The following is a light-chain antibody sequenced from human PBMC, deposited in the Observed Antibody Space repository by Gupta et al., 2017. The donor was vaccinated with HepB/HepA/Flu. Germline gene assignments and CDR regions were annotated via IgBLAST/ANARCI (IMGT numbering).Light chain of an antibody. Sequence: DIQMTQSPSSVSASLGDTVTITCRASQDIRNWLAWYQQKPETAPNVLIYGASTLQNGVPSRLTGSGSGTEFTLTITALQPEDFATYFCQQTHIFPWTFGQGTRVEVQ. CDR2: GAS. J-gene: IGKJ1*01. V-gene: IGKV1D-12*01. CDR3: QQTHIFPWT. CDR1: QDIRNW.